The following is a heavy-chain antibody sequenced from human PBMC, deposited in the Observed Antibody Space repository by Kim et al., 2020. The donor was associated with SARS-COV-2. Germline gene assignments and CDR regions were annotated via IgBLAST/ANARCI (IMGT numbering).Heavy chain of an antibody. V-gene: IGHV1-3*01. CDR3: ARDGPDSSSLGYFQH. D-gene: IGHD6-13*01. Sequence: QKFQGRATITRDPSASTAYMELSSLRSEDTAVYYCARDGPDSSSLGYFQHWGQGTLVTVSS. J-gene: IGHJ1*01.